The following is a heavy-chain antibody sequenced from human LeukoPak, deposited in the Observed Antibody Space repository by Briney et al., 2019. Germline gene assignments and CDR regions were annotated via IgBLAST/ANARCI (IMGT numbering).Heavy chain of an antibody. CDR1: GGSISSYY. D-gene: IGHD6-13*01. V-gene: IGHV4-4*07. J-gene: IGHJ6*03. CDR2: IYTSGST. Sequence: PSETLSLTCTVSGGSISSYYWSWIRQPAGKGLEWIGRIYTSGSTNYNPSLKSRVTMSVDTSKNQFSLQLNSVTPEDTAVYYCARVTSIAAAGDYYYYYMDVWGKGTTVTVSS. CDR3: ARVTSIAAAGDYYYYYMDV.